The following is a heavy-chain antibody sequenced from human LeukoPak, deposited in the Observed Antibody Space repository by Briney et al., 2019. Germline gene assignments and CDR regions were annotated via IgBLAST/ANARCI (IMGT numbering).Heavy chain of an antibody. D-gene: IGHD3-3*01. J-gene: IGHJ4*02. CDR2: VSGGGHST. CDR1: GGSISSSSYY. V-gene: IGHV3-23*01. Sequence: ASETLSLTCTVSGGSISSSSYYWGWIRHPPGRGLEWVSTVSGGGHSTFYADSVKGRFTISRDNSKDTLHLQMSSLRAEDTAFYYCVKRERFLEQPPYWGQGTLVTVSS. CDR3: VKRERFLEQPPY.